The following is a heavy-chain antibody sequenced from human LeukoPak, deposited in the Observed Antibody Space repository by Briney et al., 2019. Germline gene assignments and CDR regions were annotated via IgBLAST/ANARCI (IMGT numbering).Heavy chain of an antibody. CDR3: ARSSIVYRRPFDY. CDR2: IYTSGST. J-gene: IGHJ4*02. D-gene: IGHD2-15*01. CDR1: GGSISSYY. V-gene: IGHV4-4*07. Sequence: SETLSLTCTVSGGSISSYYRSWIRQPAGKGLEWIGRIYTSGSTNYNPSLKSRVTMSVDTSKNQFSLKLSSVTAADTAVYYCARSSIVYRRPFDYWGQGTLVTVSS.